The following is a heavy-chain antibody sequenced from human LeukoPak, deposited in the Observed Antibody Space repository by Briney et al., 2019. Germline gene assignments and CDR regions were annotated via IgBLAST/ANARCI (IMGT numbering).Heavy chain of an antibody. D-gene: IGHD6-19*01. Sequence: GGSLRLSCAASGFTFNIYSMNWVRLAPGKGLEWVSYISPTSGTIYYTDSVKGRFTISRDNAKNSLYLQMNSLTVEDTAVYYCARGSSSGWYYSHMDVWGKGTTVIVSS. CDR1: GFTFNIYS. J-gene: IGHJ6*03. CDR3: ARGSSSGWYYSHMDV. V-gene: IGHV3-48*01. CDR2: ISPTSGTI.